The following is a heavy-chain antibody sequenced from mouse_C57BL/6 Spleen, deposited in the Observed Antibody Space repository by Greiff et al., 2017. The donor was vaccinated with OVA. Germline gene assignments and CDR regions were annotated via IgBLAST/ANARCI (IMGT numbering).Heavy chain of an antibody. CDR1: GFTFSSYG. CDR2: ISSGGSYT. D-gene: IGHD1-1*01. J-gene: IGHJ1*03. V-gene: IGHV5-6*01. Sequence: EVKLVESGGDLVKPGGSLKLSCAASGFTFSSYGMSWVRQTPDKRLEWVATISSGGSYTYYPDSVKGRFTISRDNAKNTLYLQMSSLKSEDTAMYYCARHSNYDGSSSGWYFDVWGTGTTVTVSS. CDR3: ARHSNYDGSSSGWYFDV.